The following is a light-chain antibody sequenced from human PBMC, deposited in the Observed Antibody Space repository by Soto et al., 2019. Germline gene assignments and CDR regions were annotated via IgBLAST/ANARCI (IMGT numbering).Light chain of an antibody. J-gene: IGKJ5*01. CDR1: QSISIY. CDR2: GAS. CDR3: QQSYSSTSIT. Sequence: DIQLTQSPSSLSASVGDRVTITCRASQSISIYLNWYQQKPGKAPKVLIYGASSLQSGVPSRFSGSGSGTDFTLTISSLQPEDFATYYCQQSYSSTSITFGQGTRLEIK. V-gene: IGKV1-39*01.